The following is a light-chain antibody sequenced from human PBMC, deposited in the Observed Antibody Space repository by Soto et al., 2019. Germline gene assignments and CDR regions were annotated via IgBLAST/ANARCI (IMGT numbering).Light chain of an antibody. Sequence: DAVLTQSPVSLPVTLGQPASISCRSSQSLVHSDGNTYLNWFQQRPGQSPRRLLYRVSNRDTGVPDKISGRGSGTYFTLEISRGEAEDIGVYYCMQGTHWPRTFGQGTKVEIK. CDR1: QSLVHSDGNTY. J-gene: IGKJ1*01. CDR2: RVS. CDR3: MQGTHWPRT. V-gene: IGKV2-30*02.